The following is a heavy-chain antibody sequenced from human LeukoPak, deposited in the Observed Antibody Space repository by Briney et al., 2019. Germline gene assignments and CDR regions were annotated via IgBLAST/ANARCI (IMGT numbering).Heavy chain of an antibody. CDR2: INPNSGGT. Sequence: ASVKVSCRASGYTFTGYYMHWVRQAPGQGLEWMGWINPNSGGTNYAQKFQGRVTMTRDTSISTAYMELSRLRSDDTAVYYCASPHDFWSGYDYWGQGTLVTVSS. V-gene: IGHV1-2*02. CDR1: GYTFTGYY. D-gene: IGHD3-3*01. CDR3: ASPHDFWSGYDY. J-gene: IGHJ4*02.